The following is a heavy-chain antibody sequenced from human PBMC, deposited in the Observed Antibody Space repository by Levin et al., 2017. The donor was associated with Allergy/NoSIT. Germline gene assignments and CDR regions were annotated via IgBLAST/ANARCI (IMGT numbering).Heavy chain of an antibody. CDR2: IYSGGTT. CDR1: GFTVSSNY. J-gene: IGHJ1*01. Sequence: LSLTCAASGFTVSSNYMSWVRQAPGKGLEWVSVIYSGGTTYYADSVKGRFTISRDNSKNTLYLQMNSLRAEDTAVYHCARSIIAVGGNGFQHWGQGTLVTVSS. CDR3: ARSIIAVGGNGFQH. V-gene: IGHV3-53*01. D-gene: IGHD6-19*01.